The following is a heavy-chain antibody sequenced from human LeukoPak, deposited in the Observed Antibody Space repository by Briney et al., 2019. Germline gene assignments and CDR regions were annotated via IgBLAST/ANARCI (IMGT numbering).Heavy chain of an antibody. CDR2: ISSSSSYI. CDR3: ARDIAVAGRNFDY. D-gene: IGHD6-19*01. J-gene: IGHJ4*02. Sequence: GGSLRLSCAASGFTFSSYSMNWVRQAPGKGLEWVSSISSSSSYIYYADPVKGRFTISRDNAKNSLYLQMNSLRAEDTAVYYCARDIAVAGRNFDYWGQGTLVTVSS. CDR1: GFTFSSYS. V-gene: IGHV3-21*01.